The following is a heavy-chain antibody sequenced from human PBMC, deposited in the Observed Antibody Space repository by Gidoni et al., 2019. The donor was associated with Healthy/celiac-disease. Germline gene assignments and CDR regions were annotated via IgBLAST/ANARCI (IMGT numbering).Heavy chain of an antibody. CDR3: ARGYCSSTSCYYEYFQH. J-gene: IGHJ1*01. V-gene: IGHV4-38-2*02. CDR1: GYSISSGYY. D-gene: IGHD2-2*01. Sequence: QVQLQESGPGLVKPSETLSLTCTVSGYSISSGYYWGWIRQPPGKGLEWIGSIYHSGSTSYNPSLKSRVTISVDTSKNQFSLKLSSVTAADTAVYYCARGYCSSTSCYYEYFQHWGQGTLVTVSS. CDR2: IYHSGST.